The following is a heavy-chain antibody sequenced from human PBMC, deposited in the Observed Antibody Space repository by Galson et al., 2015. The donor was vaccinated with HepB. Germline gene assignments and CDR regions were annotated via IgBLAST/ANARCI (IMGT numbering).Heavy chain of an antibody. D-gene: IGHD2-15*01. CDR3: VRGLGYCTAGTCYWFDP. V-gene: IGHV6-1*01. CDR2: TYYRSKWYS. J-gene: IGHJ5*02. Sequence: CAISGDSVSSNSASWNWIRQSPSRGLEWLGRTYYRSKWYSDYAVSVKSRITINPDTSKNQFSLQLNSVTPEDTAVYYCVRGLGYCTAGTCYWFDPWGQGTLVTVSS. CDR1: GDSVSSNSAS.